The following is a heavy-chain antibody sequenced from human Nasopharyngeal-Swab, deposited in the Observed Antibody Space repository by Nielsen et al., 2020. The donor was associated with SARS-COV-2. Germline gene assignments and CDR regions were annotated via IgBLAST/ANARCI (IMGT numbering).Heavy chain of an antibody. CDR2: IIPIFGTA. V-gene: IGHV1-69*01. CDR3: ARGRTTVTEYYYYYYFDV. J-gene: IGHJ6*03. Sequence: VRQMPGKGLEWMGGIIPIFGTANYAQKFQGRVTITADESTSTAYMELSSLRSEDTAVYYCARGRTTVTEYYYYYYFDVWGKGTTGTVSS. D-gene: IGHD4-17*01.